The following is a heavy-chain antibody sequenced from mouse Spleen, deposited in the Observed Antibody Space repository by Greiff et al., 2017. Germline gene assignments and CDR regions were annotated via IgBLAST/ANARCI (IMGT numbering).Heavy chain of an antibody. V-gene: IGHV1-72*01. Sequence: VQLQQPGAELVKPGASVKLSCRASGYTFTSYWMHWVRQRPGRGLEWMGRIDPIGGGTKYTEKFKSKATLTVDKPSSTAYMQLSSLTSEDSAVYYCARWDGDYPFAYWGQGTLVTVSA. CDR1: GYTFTSYW. CDR3: ARWDGDYPFAY. J-gene: IGHJ3*01. CDR2: IDPIGGGT. D-gene: IGHD2-13*01.